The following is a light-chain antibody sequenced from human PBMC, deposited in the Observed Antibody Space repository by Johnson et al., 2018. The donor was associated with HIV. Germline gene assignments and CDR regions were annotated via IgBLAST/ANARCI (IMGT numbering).Light chain of an antibody. CDR1: NSNIGNNY. V-gene: IGLV1-51*02. Sequence: QSVLTQPPSVSAAPGQKVTISCSGSNSNIGNNYVSWYQHLPGTGPKLLIYENNKRPSGIPDRFSGSKSGTAATLGITGLQTGDEAAYYCGTWNSSLSAHNYVVGTGTKVPVL. CDR3: GTWNSSLSAHNYV. CDR2: ENN. J-gene: IGLJ1*01.